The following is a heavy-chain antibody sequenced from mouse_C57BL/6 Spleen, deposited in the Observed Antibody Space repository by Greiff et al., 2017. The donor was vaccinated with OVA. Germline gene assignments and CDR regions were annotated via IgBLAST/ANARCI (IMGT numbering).Heavy chain of an antibody. J-gene: IGHJ3*01. CDR1: GYAFSSSW. CDR2: IYPGDGDT. D-gene: IGHD2-4*01. V-gene: IGHV1-82*01. Sequence: QVQLQQSGPELVKPGASVKISCKASGYAFSSSWMNWVKQRPGKGLEWIGRIYPGDGDTNYNGKFKGKATLTADKSSSTAYMQLSSLTSEDSAVYFCARSANYVHWGQGTLVTVSA. CDR3: ARSANYVH.